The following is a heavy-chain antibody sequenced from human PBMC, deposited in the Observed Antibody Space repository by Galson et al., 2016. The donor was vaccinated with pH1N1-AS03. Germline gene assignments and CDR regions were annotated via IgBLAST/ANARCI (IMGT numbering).Heavy chain of an antibody. D-gene: IGHD3-3*01. CDR2: IGGIDGST. V-gene: IGHV3-23*01. Sequence: LRLSCAASGFTFNIYAMNWVRQAPGKGLQWVSGIGGIDGSTWYAESVKGRFTVSRDNSKNTVYLQMNSLRAEDTAIYYCARGSGSPHWFDPWGQGTLVIVSS. CDR3: ARGSGSPHWFDP. CDR1: GFTFNIYA. J-gene: IGHJ5*02.